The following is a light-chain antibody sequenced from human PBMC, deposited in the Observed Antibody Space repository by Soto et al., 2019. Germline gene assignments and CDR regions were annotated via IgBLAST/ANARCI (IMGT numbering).Light chain of an antibody. V-gene: IGKV3-15*01. CDR1: QSVSIN. J-gene: IGKJ4*01. Sequence: EIVMTQSPATLSVSPGERATLSCRASQSVSINLAWYQQKPGQAPRLLIYGASTRATGIPARFSGSGSGTEFTLTISSLQSEDFAVYYCQQHNNWPPLTFGGGTKVEIK. CDR2: GAS. CDR3: QQHNNWPPLT.